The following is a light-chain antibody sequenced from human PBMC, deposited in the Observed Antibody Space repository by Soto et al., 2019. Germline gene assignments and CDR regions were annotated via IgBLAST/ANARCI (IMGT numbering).Light chain of an antibody. CDR1: QSVSSN. CDR2: GAS. Sequence: EIVMTQSPATLSVSPGERATLSFGASQSVSSNLAAYQQQPGQAPRLLIYGASTRATGIPARFSGSGSGTEFTLTISSLQSEDFAVYYCQQYNNWPPWTFGQGTKVDI. CDR3: QQYNNWPPWT. V-gene: IGKV3-15*01. J-gene: IGKJ1*01.